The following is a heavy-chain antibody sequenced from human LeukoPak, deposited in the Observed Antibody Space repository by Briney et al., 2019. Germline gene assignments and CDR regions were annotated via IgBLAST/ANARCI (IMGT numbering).Heavy chain of an antibody. CDR3: AREGAAEAKNFDY. J-gene: IGHJ4*02. D-gene: IGHD6-25*01. CDR1: EFTFSSYW. CDR2: IKQDGGQI. V-gene: IGHV3-7*03. Sequence: GGSLRLSCAASEFTFSSYWMSWVRQAPGKGLEWVANIKQDGGQIYYLESVKGRFTVSRDNAKNSLYLQMNSLRAEDTAVYFCAREGAAEAKNFDYWGQGTLVIVSS.